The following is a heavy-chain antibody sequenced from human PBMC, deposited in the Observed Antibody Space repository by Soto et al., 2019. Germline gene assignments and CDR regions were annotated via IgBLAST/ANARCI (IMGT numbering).Heavy chain of an antibody. CDR3: AKDQGYYGSGPYGMDV. J-gene: IGHJ6*02. D-gene: IGHD3-10*01. CDR1: GFTFSSYG. V-gene: IGHV3-30*02. CDR2: IPYDGSNK. Sequence: GGSLRLSCAASGFTFSSYGMNWVRQAPGKGLEWVAFIPYDGSNKYSADSVKGRLTISRDNSKNTLYLQMSSLRAEDTAVYYCAKDQGYYGSGPYGMDVWGQGTTVTVS.